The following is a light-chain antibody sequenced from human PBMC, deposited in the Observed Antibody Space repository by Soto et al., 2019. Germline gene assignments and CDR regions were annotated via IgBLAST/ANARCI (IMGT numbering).Light chain of an antibody. Sequence: QSVLTQPPSASATPGQRVTISCSGSSSNIGSNPVNWYQQLPGTAPNVLIYSNNQRPSGVPDRFSGSKSGTSASLAISGLQSEDEADYYCAAWDDSLRGGVFGGGTKLTVL. J-gene: IGLJ2*01. CDR2: SNN. V-gene: IGLV1-44*01. CDR1: SSNIGSNP. CDR3: AAWDDSLRGGV.